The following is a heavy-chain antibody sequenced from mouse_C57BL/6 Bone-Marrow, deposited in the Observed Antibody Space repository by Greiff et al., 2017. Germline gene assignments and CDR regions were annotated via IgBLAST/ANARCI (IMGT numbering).Heavy chain of an antibody. Sequence: VQLQQSGAELVRPGTSVKMSCKASGYTFTNYWIGWAKQRPGHGLEWIGDIYPGGGHTNYNEKFKGKATLTADKSSSTAYMQFSSLTSEDSASYYGARGDYYGSSFAYWGQGTLVTVSA. J-gene: IGHJ3*01. CDR2: IYPGGGHT. CDR3: ARGDYYGSSFAY. V-gene: IGHV1-63*01. D-gene: IGHD1-1*01. CDR1: GYTFTNYW.